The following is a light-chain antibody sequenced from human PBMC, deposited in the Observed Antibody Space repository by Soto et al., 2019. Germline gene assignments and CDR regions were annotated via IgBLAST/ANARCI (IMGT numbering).Light chain of an antibody. V-gene: IGKV4-1*01. CDR2: WAS. CDR1: QSVLYSSNNKNY. J-gene: IGKJ2*01. CDR3: QQYESTPPT. Sequence: DIVMTQSPDSLAVSLGERATINCKSSQSVLYSSNNKNYLAWYQQRPGQPPKLLIYWASTRESVVPDRFSGSGSGTDFTLTITSLQAEDVAVYDCQQYESTPPTFGQGTKLEIK.